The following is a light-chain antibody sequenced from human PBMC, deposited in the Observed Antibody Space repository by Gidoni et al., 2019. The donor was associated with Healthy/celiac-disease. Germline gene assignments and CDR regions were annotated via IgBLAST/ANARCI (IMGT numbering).Light chain of an antibody. J-gene: IGKJ2*01. Sequence: DIVMTQSPDSLAVSLGERATLNCKSSQSVLYSSNNKNYLAWYQQKPGQPPKLLIYWASTRESGVPDRFSGSGSGTDFTLTISSLQAEDVAVYYCQQYYSTSLYTFGQGTKLEIK. V-gene: IGKV4-1*01. CDR2: WAS. CDR3: QQYYSTSLYT. CDR1: QSVLYSSNNKNY.